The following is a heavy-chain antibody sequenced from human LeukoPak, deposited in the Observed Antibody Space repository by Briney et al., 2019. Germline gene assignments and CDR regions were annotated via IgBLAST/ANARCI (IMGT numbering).Heavy chain of an antibody. J-gene: IGHJ2*01. CDR2: ISSSGSTI. CDR3: ARLATVTTVGWYFDL. V-gene: IGHV3-11*01. Sequence: PGGSLRLSCAASGFAFSDYYMSWIRQAPGKGLEWVSYISSSGSTIYYADSVKGRFTISRDNAKNSLYLQMNSLRAEDTAVYYCARLATVTTVGWYFDLWGRGTLVTVSS. D-gene: IGHD4-11*01. CDR1: GFAFSDYY.